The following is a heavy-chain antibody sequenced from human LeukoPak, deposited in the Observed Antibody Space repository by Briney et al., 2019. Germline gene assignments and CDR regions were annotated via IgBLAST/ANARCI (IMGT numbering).Heavy chain of an antibody. J-gene: IGHJ6*03. V-gene: IGHV1-46*01. CDR3: ARDRMGYGDYVAYYYYYMDV. D-gene: IGHD4-17*01. Sequence: ASVKVSCKASGYTFTSYYMHWVRQAPGQGLEWMGIINPSGGSTSYAQKFQGRVTMTRDMSTSTVYMELSSLRSEDTAVYYCARDRMGYGDYVAYYYYYMDVWGKGTTVTVSS. CDR2: INPSGGST. CDR1: GYTFTSYY.